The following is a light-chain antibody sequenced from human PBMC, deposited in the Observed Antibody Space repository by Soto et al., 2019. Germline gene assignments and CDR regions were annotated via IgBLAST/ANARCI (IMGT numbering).Light chain of an antibody. Sequence: DIRMTQSPSTLSAYIGDRVTIICRASQSVSSSVAWYHLKPGKAPKLLIYKASTLKSGVPSRISGSGSGTEFTLTISSLQPEDFATYYCQQADTLLPTFGQGTRLAI. CDR2: KAS. J-gene: IGKJ5*01. CDR1: QSVSSS. V-gene: IGKV1-5*03. CDR3: QQADTLLPT.